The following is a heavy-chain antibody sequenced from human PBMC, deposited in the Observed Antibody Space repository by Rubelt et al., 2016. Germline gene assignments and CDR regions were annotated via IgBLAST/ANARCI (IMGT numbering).Heavy chain of an antibody. V-gene: IGHV4-59*08. CDR3: ARTSGYNYDEAFDI. CDR1: GGSISSYY. J-gene: IGHJ3*02. CDR2: VHYSGST. D-gene: IGHD5-12*01. Sequence: QVQLQESGPGLVKPSETLSLTCTVSGGSISSYYWSWIRQPPGEGLEWIGYVHYSGSTDYNPSLKSRVTISVDTSKKQFSLKVRSVTAADTAVYYCARTSGYNYDEAFDIWGQGTMVTVSS.